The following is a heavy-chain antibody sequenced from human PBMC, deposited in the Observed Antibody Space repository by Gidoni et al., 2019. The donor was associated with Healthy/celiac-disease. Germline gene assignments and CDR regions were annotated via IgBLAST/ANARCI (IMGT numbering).Heavy chain of an antibody. CDR1: GGSMSSSSYY. V-gene: IGHV4-39*01. CDR3: ARPAYGDFIDY. Sequence: QLQLQESGPGLVKPSETLSLTCNVSGGSMSSSSYYWGWIRQPPGKGLGWIGSIYYSGCPYSNPTRQSRVTISVDKSKNQFSMKLSSVTAAGTAVCYCARPAYGDFIDYWGQGTLVTVSS. CDR2: IYYSGCP. D-gene: IGHD4-17*01. J-gene: IGHJ4*02.